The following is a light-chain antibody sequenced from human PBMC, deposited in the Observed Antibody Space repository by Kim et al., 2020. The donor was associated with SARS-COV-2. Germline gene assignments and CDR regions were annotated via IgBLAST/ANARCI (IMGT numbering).Light chain of an antibody. V-gene: IGLV6-57*01. Sequence: LTQPHSVSESPGQTVTISCTRSSGSITSNFVQWYQQRPGSSPTAVIYDDYQRPSGVPDRFSGSIDSSSNSASLTISGLKTEDEADYYCQSYYSSIWV. J-gene: IGLJ3*02. CDR1: SGSITSNF. CDR2: DDY. CDR3: QSYYSSIWV.